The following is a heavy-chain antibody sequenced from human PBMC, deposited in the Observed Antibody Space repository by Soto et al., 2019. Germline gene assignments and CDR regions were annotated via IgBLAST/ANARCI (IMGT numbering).Heavy chain of an antibody. CDR2: FYHSGTS. Sequence: SETLSLTCNVSGGSISSTGYYWGWIRQPPGKGLEWIGTFYHSGTSYYIPSLKSRVTISVDTSKNQFSLKLTSVTAADTGVYYCASSSTFHYWGPGILVTVSS. D-gene: IGHD6-6*01. V-gene: IGHV4-39*01. J-gene: IGHJ4*02. CDR1: GGSISSTGYY. CDR3: ASSSTFHY.